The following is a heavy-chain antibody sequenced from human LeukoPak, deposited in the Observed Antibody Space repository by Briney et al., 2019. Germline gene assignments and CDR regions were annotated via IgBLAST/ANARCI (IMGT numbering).Heavy chain of an antibody. CDR1: GGSFSGYY. V-gene: IGHV4-34*01. Sequence: SETLSLTCAVYGGSFSGYYWSWIRQPPGKGLEWIGEINHSGSTNYNPSLKSRVTISVDTSKNQFSLKLSSVTAADTAVYYCARIRVRGYSYGYYQIDYWGQGTLVTVSS. J-gene: IGHJ4*02. CDR3: ARIRVRGYSYGYYQIDY. D-gene: IGHD5-18*01. CDR2: INHSGST.